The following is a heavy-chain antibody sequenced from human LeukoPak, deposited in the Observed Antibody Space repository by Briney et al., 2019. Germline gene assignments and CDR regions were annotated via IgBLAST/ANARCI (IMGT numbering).Heavy chain of an antibody. CDR1: GLSFRSYA. CDR2: ISDDSSFT. V-gene: IGHV3-23*01. J-gene: IGHJ4*02. D-gene: IGHD2-15*01. CDR3: AKGRCSGVGCDSFHS. Sequence: GGSLRLSCVASGLSFRSYAMNWVRQAPGKGLECISTISDDSSFTYYADSVKGRSAISRDDSKNTLYLQMNNLKVEDTAVYYCAKGRCSGVGCDSFHSWGQGALVTVSS.